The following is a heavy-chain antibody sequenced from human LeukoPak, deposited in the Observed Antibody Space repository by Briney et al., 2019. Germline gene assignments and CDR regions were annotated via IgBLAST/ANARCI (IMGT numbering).Heavy chain of an antibody. CDR1: GFTFRSYS. Sequence: GGSLRLSCAASGFTFRSYSINWVRQAPGKGLEWVANIKQDGSEKYYVDSVKGRFTISRDNAKNSLYLQMNSLRAEDTAVYYCARDSYSSSWYGVYWGQGTLVTVSS. D-gene: IGHD6-13*01. CDR2: IKQDGSEK. J-gene: IGHJ4*02. CDR3: ARDSYSSSWYGVY. V-gene: IGHV3-7*01.